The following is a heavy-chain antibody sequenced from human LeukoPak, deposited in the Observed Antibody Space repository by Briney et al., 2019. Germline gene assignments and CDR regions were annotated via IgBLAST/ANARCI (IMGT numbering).Heavy chain of an antibody. CDR1: GGSIGSYY. J-gene: IGHJ3*02. CDR2: IFYTGST. V-gene: IGHV4-59*01. CDR3: ARAGFFYDTSGYNDAFDI. Sequence: KSSETLSLTCTVSGGSIGSYYWSWLRQPPGKGLEWIGYIFYTGSTNYNSSLKSRVTISIDTSKNQFSLKLSSVTAADTAVYHCARAGFFYDTSGYNDAFDIWGQGTMVTVSS. D-gene: IGHD3-22*01.